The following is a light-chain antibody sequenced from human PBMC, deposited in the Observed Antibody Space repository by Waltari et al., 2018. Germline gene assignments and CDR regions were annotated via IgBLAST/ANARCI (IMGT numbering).Light chain of an antibody. CDR1: QSVLCGSNNNNY. Sequence: DIVMTQSPDSLAVSLGERVTINCKSSQSVLCGSNNNNYLSWYQQKPGQPPKLLIYWASTRESGGPDRFMGSGSGADFTLTISSLQAEDVAVYFCQQYCSTPYTFGQGTKLEIK. J-gene: IGKJ2*01. CDR2: WAS. V-gene: IGKV4-1*01. CDR3: QQYCSTPYT.